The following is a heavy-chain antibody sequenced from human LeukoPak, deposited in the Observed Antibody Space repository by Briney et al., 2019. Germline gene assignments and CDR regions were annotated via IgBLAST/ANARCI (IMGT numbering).Heavy chain of an antibody. CDR2: IRDSGSST. CDR3: AKVMGLVDPFDY. Sequence: GGSLRLSCVVSGFTFENYGMSWVRQAPGKGPEWVSTIRDSGSSTYYADSVQGRFTISRDNSKNTLYLQINSLRTDDTAVYYCAKVMGLVDPFDYWGQGTLVTVSS. CDR1: GFTFENYG. V-gene: IGHV3-23*01. D-gene: IGHD2-15*01. J-gene: IGHJ4*02.